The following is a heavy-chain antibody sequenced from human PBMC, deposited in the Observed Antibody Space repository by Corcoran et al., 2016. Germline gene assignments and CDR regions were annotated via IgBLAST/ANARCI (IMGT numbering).Heavy chain of an antibody. Sequence: QVQLQQWGARLLKPSETLSLTCAVYGGSFSGYYWTWIRQPPGKGLEWIGEVNLSGGTSYSPSLSSRVTISVYTSKNQLSLDLTSVTAADTAVYYCARGSIAARCNCWGQGTLVTVSS. CDR2: VNLSGGT. V-gene: IGHV4-34*01. CDR1: GGSFSGYY. CDR3: ARGSIAARCNC. J-gene: IGHJ4*02. D-gene: IGHD6-13*01.